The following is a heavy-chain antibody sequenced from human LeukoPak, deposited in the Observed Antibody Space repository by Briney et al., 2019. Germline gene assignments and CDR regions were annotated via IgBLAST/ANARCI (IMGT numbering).Heavy chain of an antibody. CDR3: ARIGPILGAAWVHY. Sequence: SDTLSLTCAVSGYSISSNHWWGWIRQPPGKGLEWIGYIFYAGSTYYNPSLKSRVTMSVDTSKNQFSLRLSSVTAVDTGVYYCARIGPILGAAWVHYWGQGTLVSVSS. CDR1: GYSISSNHW. V-gene: IGHV4-28*01. D-gene: IGHD3-3*02. J-gene: IGHJ4*02. CDR2: IFYAGST.